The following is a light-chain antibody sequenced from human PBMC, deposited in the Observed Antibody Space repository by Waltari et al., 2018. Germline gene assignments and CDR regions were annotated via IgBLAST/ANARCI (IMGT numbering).Light chain of an antibody. J-gene: IGLJ3*02. CDR3: ALYMGSGIWV. Sequence: QTVVTQEPSLSVSPGGTVTLTCALSSGSLSTTSYATWYKQTPGQALRTLVYKANARSSGVPDRFSGSILGNTAALTITGAQADDESDYYCALYMGSGIWVFGGGTRLTVL. CDR1: SGSLSTTSY. CDR2: KAN. V-gene: IGLV8-61*01.